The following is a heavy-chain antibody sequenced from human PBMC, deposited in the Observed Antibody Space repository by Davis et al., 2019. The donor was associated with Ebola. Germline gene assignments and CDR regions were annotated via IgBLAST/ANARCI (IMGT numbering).Heavy chain of an antibody. CDR3: ARIAAAGIYYYYGMDV. J-gene: IGHJ6*02. Sequence: GESLKISCAASGFNFRSYGMHWVRQAPGKGLEWVSYISSSSNHIYYADSVKGRFTISRDNAKNSLYLQMNSLRAEDTAVYYCARIAAAGIYYYYGMDVWGQGTTVTVSS. CDR2: ISSSSNHI. D-gene: IGHD6-13*01. V-gene: IGHV3-21*05. CDR1: GFNFRSYG.